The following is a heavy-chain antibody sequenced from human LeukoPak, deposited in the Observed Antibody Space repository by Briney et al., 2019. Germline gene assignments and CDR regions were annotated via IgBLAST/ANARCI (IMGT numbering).Heavy chain of an antibody. CDR1: GFIFYSYA. D-gene: IGHD3-16*02. Sequence: GGSLRLSCAASGFIFYSYAMHWVRQAPGRGLEYVSAITSNGGTTFYANSVKGRFTITRDNSKNTLYLQMGSLRDEDMAVYYCTRGPGYDYVWGSYRADYRGQGTLVTVSS. V-gene: IGHV3-64*01. CDR3: TRGPGYDYVWGSYRADY. CDR2: ITSNGGTT. J-gene: IGHJ4*02.